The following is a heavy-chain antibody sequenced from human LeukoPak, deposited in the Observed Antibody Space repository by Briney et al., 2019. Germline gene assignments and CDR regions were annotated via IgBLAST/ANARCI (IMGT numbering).Heavy chain of an antibody. D-gene: IGHD3-22*01. Sequence: ASVTVSFTASGYTFTGYYMHWVRQAPGQGLEWMGRINPNSGGTNYAQKFQGRVTMTRDTSISTAYMELSRQRSDDTAVYYCARVDDYYDSSGYSDYWGQGTLVTVSS. CDR1: GYTFTGYY. J-gene: IGHJ4*02. CDR3: ARVDDYYDSSGYSDY. CDR2: INPNSGGT. V-gene: IGHV1-2*06.